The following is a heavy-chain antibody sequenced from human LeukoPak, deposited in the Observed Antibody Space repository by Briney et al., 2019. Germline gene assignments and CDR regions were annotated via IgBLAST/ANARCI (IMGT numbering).Heavy chain of an antibody. CDR1: GFTFSSYS. CDR3: ARDGGATSVYRY. V-gene: IGHV3-21*01. CDR2: ISSSSSYI. Sequence: GGSLRLSCAASGFTFSSYSMNWVRQAPGKGLEWVSSISSSSSYIYYADSVKGRFTISRDNAKNSLYLQMNSLRAEDTAVYYCARDGGATSVYRYWGQGTLVTVSS. D-gene: IGHD1-26*01. J-gene: IGHJ4*02.